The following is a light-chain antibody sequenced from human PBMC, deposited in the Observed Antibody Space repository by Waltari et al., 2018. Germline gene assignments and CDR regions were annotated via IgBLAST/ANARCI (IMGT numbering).Light chain of an antibody. CDR2: WAS. CDR3: QQYFESYT. V-gene: IGKV4-1*01. Sequence: GSLAVSLGESATIYCKFSQSVFHASTSRNYLAWYQHKPGRPPKLLISWASTRESGVPVRFSGCGSGADFTLTIRKLRAAAVAVYYCQQYFESYTFGHGTKVEIK. CDR1: QSVFHASTSRNY. J-gene: IGKJ1*01.